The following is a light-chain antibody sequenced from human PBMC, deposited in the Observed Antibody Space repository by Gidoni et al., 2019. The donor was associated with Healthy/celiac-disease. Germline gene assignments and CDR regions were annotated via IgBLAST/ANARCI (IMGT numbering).Light chain of an antibody. Sequence: DIVMTQSPDSLAVSLGERATINCKSSQSVFYSSNNKNDLAWYQQKPGQPPKLLIYWASTRDSGVPDRFSGSGSGTDFTLTISSLQAEDVAVYYCQQYYSTPLTFGGGTKVEIK. CDR2: WAS. CDR3: QQYYSTPLT. CDR1: QSVFYSSNNKND. V-gene: IGKV4-1*01. J-gene: IGKJ4*01.